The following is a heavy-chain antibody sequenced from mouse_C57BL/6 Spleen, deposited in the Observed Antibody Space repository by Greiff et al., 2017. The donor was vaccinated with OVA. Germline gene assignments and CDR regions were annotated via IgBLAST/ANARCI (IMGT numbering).Heavy chain of an antibody. D-gene: IGHD1-1*01. CDR2: INPGSGGT. V-gene: IGHV1-54*01. Sequence: VQLQQSGAELVRPGTSVKVSCKASGYAFTNYLIEWVKQRPGQGLEWIGVINPGSGGTNYNEKFKGKATLTADKSSSTAYMQLSSLPSEDSAVYFCARWDPLRDAMGYWGQGTSVTVSS. CDR3: ARWDPLRDAMGY. J-gene: IGHJ4*01. CDR1: GYAFTNYL.